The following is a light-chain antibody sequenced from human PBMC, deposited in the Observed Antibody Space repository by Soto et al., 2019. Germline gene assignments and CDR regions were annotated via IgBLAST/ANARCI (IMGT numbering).Light chain of an antibody. J-gene: IGKJ1*01. CDR3: QHYNSYSEA. Sequence: DIQMTQSPSTLSGSVGDRVTITCRASQTISSWLAWYQQKPGKAPKLLIYKASTLKSGVPSRFSGSGSGTEFTLTIISLQPDDFPTYYCQHYNSYSEAFCQGTKVELK. V-gene: IGKV1-5*03. CDR1: QTISSW. CDR2: KAS.